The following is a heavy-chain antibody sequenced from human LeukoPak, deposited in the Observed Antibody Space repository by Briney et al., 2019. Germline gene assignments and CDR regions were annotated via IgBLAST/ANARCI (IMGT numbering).Heavy chain of an antibody. CDR1: GYSFTSYW. CDR3: ARHRKGGYSSGFDM. Sequence: PGESLKISCKVSGYSFTSYWISWVRQMPGKGLEWMGRIDPTDSFTNYSPSFQGHVTISADKSISTAYLQWTSLKASDSAMYYCARHRKGGYSSGFDMWGQGTLVTVSS. CDR2: IDPTDSFT. V-gene: IGHV5-10-1*01. J-gene: IGHJ3*02. D-gene: IGHD6-25*01.